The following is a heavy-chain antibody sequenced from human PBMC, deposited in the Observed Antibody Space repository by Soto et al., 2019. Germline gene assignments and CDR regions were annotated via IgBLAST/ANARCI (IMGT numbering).Heavy chain of an antibody. Sequence: PGGSLRLSCAASGFTVSSNYMSWVRQAPGKGLEWVSVIYSGGSTYYADSVKGRFTISRDNSKNTLYLQMNSLRAEDTAVYYCARDWHYDSSGYLNPIWGQGTLVTVSS. D-gene: IGHD3-22*01. V-gene: IGHV3-53*01. CDR1: GFTVSSNY. CDR2: IYSGGST. CDR3: ARDWHYDSSGYLNPI. J-gene: IGHJ4*02.